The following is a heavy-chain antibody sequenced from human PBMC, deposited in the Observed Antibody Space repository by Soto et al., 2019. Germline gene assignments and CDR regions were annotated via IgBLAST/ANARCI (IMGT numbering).Heavy chain of an antibody. CDR1: GFSLSNARMG. D-gene: IGHD3-10*01. Sequence: QVTLKESGPVLVKPTETLTLTCTVSGFSLSNARMGVSWIRQPLGKALEWLAHIFSNDEKSYSTSLKSRLTISKDTSKSQVVLTMTNMDPVDTATYYCARITMVRGVPNWFDPWGQGTLVTVSS. CDR3: ARITMVRGVPNWFDP. V-gene: IGHV2-26*01. J-gene: IGHJ5*02. CDR2: IFSNDEK.